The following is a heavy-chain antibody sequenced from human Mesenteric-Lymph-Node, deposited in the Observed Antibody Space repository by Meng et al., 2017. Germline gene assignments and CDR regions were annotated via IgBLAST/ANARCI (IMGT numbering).Heavy chain of an antibody. CDR1: GFSFTGYY. V-gene: IGHV1-2*05. CDR3: ARGNGYYFDY. CDR2: INPNNGDT. Sequence: ASVKVSCKASGFSFTGYYTHWVRQAPRQGLEWIGRINPNNGDTDITQNFQARVTMTRDMSISTSYMELTSLGSDDTDAYYYARGNGYYFDYWGQGAPVTVSS. J-gene: IGHJ4*02. D-gene: IGHD3-3*01.